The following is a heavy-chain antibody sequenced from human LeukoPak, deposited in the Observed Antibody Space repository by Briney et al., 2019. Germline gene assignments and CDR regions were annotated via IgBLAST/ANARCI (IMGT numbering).Heavy chain of an antibody. V-gene: IGHV3-23*01. CDR1: GFTFSSYT. J-gene: IGHJ4*02. D-gene: IGHD5-24*01. Sequence: GGSLRLSCAASGFTFSSYTIHWVRQAPGKGLEWVSAISGSGDSTYYADSVRGRFTISRDNSKNTLYLQMNSLRAEDTAVYYCAKGKSRDGYNCFDYWGQGTLVTVSS. CDR2: ISGSGDST. CDR3: AKGKSRDGYNCFDY.